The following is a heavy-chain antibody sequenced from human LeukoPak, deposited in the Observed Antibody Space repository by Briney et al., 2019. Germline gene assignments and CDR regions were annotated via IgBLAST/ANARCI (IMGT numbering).Heavy chain of an antibody. CDR3: ARAGRITMIVATGYFDY. V-gene: IGHV3-30*01. J-gene: IGHJ4*02. D-gene: IGHD3-22*01. Sequence: GRFTISRDNSKNTLYLQMNSLRAEDTAVYYCARAGRITMIVATGYFDYWGQGTLVTVSS.